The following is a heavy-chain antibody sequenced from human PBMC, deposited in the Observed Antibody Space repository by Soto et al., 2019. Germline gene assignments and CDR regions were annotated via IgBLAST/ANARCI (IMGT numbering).Heavy chain of an antibody. CDR1: GGTFSSYA. CDR2: IIPIFGTA. Sequence: QVQLVQSGAEVKKPGSSVKVSCKASGGTFSSYAISWVRQAPGQGLEWMGGIIPIFGTANYAQKFQGRVTITADESTSTAYMELSSLRSEDTDVYYCARALHSPDLEWGSYGMDVWGQGTTVTVSS. D-gene: IGHD3-3*01. CDR3: ARALHSPDLEWGSYGMDV. J-gene: IGHJ6*02. V-gene: IGHV1-69*01.